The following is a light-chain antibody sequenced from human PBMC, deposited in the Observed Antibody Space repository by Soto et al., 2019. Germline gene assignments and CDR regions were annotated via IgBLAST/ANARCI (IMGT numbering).Light chain of an antibody. Sequence: DIFITQSPDTLSVAPGERVTRSFRARQSVGSNLAWYQQKPGQAPRLLIYGASTRATGIPARFSGSGSETEFTLTISSLQAEDSAVYFCQQYNNWPTWTFGQGTKVDI. V-gene: IGKV3-15*01. CDR3: QQYNNWPTWT. J-gene: IGKJ1*01. CDR1: QSVGSN. CDR2: GAS.